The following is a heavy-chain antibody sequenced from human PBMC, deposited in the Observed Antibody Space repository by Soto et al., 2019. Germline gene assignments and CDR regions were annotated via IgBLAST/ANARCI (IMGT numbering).Heavy chain of an antibody. CDR3: ADGSGYSYGYGYYYGMDV. CDR2: IIPIFGTA. D-gene: IGHD5-18*01. Sequence: ASVKVSCKASGGTFSSYAISWVRQAPGQGLEWMGGIIPIFGTANYAQKFQGRVTITADESTSIAYMELSSLRSEDTAVYYCADGSGYSYGYGYYYGMDVWGQGTTVTVSS. J-gene: IGHJ6*02. CDR1: GGTFSSYA. V-gene: IGHV1-69*13.